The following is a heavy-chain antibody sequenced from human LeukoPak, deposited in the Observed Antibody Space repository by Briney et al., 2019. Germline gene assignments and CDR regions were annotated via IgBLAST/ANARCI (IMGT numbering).Heavy chain of an antibody. CDR3: ATSSNAPGNH. CDR2: IKEGGSAQ. Sequence: GGSLRLSCAASGFTFSSDDMNWVRQAPGKGLEWVANIKEGGSAQYYVGSVKGRFTISRDNAKNSLNLQMNSLRAEDTAVYYCATSSNAPGNHWGQGTLVTVSS. V-gene: IGHV3-7*01. D-gene: IGHD2-2*01. CDR1: GFTFSSDD. J-gene: IGHJ5*02.